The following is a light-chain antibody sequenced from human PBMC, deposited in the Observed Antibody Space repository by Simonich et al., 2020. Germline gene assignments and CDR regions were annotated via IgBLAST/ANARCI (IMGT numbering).Light chain of an antibody. CDR2: WAA. CDR3: QQYYSTTSIT. V-gene: IGKV4-1*01. Sequence: DILMTQSPDSLAVSLGERATINCKSSQSVLYSSNNKNYLAWYQQKPGQPPQLLIYWAATRESGVPDRLSGSGSGTDFTLTSSSLQAEDVAVYYCQQYYSTTSITFGQGTRLEIK. J-gene: IGKJ5*01. CDR1: QSVLYSSNNKNY.